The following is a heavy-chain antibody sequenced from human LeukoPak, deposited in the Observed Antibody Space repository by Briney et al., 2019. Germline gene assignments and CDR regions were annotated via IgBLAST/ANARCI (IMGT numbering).Heavy chain of an antibody. D-gene: IGHD5-18*01. CDR3: ARAYSYGGGGNWFDP. Sequence: ASVKVSCKASGYTFTGYYMHWVRQAPGQGLEWMGWINPNSGGTNYAQKFQGRVTMTRDTSISTAYMELSRLRSDDTAVYYCARAYSYGGGGNWFDPWGQGTLVTVSS. CDR1: GYTFTGYY. J-gene: IGHJ5*02. CDR2: INPNSGGT. V-gene: IGHV1-2*02.